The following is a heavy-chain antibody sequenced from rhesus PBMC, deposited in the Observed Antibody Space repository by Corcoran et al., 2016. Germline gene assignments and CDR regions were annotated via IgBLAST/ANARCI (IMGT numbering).Heavy chain of an antibody. CDR3: AKDNPGWTGYYFY. Sequence: EVQLVQSGAEVKRPGESLRISCKTSGYSFTGSWISWVRQMPGKGLEWMGMIYPGDSDTRYSPSFQGQVTISAHKSISTAYLQWSSLKASDTATYYCAKDNPGWTGYYFYWGQGVLVTVSS. CDR1: GYSFTGSW. D-gene: IGHD3-3*01. CDR2: IYPGDSDT. J-gene: IGHJ4*01. V-gene: IGHV5-43*01.